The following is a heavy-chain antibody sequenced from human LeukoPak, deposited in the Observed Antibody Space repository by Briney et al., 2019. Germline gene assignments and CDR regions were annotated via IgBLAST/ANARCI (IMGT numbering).Heavy chain of an antibody. J-gene: IGHJ4*02. CDR3: VRDMVRGVNPYYFDS. V-gene: IGHV3-11*06. Sequence: SVKGRFTISRDNAKSSLYLQMNSLRAEDTAVYYCVRDMVRGVNPYYFDSWGQGTLVTVSS. D-gene: IGHD3-10*01.